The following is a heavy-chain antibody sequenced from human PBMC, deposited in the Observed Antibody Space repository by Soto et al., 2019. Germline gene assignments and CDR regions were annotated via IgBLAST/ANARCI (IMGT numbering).Heavy chain of an antibody. CDR1: GYTFNSYG. D-gene: IGHD3-22*01. CDR3: ARDTTTIVVVPSY. CDR2: MNTYNGIT. V-gene: IGHV1-18*01. J-gene: IGHJ4*02. Sequence: QVQLVQSGAEVKKPGASVRVSCKASGYTFNSYGISWVRQAPGQGLEWMGWMNTYNGITYYAQKFQGRLTTTIDTSTTTAYMELRSLTSDDTAVYYCARDTTTIVVVPSYWGQGTLVTVSS.